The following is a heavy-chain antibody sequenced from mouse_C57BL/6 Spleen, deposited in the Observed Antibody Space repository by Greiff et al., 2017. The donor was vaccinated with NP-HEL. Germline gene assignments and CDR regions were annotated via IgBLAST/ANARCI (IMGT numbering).Heavy chain of an antibody. D-gene: IGHD2-2*01. CDR2: INPSNGGT. J-gene: IGHJ4*01. Sequence: QVHVKQPGTELVKPGASVKLSCKASGYTFTSYWMHWVKQRPGQGLEWIGNINPSNGGTNYNEKFKSKATLTVDKSSSTAYMQLSSLTSEDSAVYYCALYGYDRNYYAMDYWGQGASVTVSS. V-gene: IGHV1-53*01. CDR3: ALYGYDRNYYAMDY. CDR1: GYTFTSYW.